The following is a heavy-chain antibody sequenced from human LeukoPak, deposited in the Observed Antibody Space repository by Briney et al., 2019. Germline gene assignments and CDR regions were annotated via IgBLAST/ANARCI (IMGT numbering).Heavy chain of an antibody. CDR2: TYPGDSDT. D-gene: IGHD4/OR15-4a*01. CDR3: ARWDYGYNWFDP. CDR1: GYSFTSYW. J-gene: IGHJ5*02. Sequence: GESLKISCQGSGYSFTSYWIGWVRQMPGKGLEWMGVTYPGDSDTRYSPSFQGQVTISADKSISTAFLQWSSLKASDTAMYYCARWDYGYNWFDPWGQGTLVTVSS. V-gene: IGHV5-51*01.